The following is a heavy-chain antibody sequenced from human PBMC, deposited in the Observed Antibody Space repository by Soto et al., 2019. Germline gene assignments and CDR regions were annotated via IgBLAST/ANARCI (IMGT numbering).Heavy chain of an antibody. CDR1: GGSISSYY. CDR2: IYTSGST. J-gene: IGHJ6*02. Sequence: SETLSLTCTVSGGSISSYYWSWIRQPAGKGLEWIGRIYTSGSTNYNPSLKSRVTMSVDTSKNQFSLKRSSVTAADTAVYYCARVRIAARTGAYGMDVWGQGTTVTVSS. D-gene: IGHD6-6*01. CDR3: ARVRIAARTGAYGMDV. V-gene: IGHV4-4*07.